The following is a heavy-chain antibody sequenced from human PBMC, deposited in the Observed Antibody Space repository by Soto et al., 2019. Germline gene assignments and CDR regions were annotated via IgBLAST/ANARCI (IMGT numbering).Heavy chain of an antibody. CDR1: GFTFSSYA. CDR3: ARGLHGVDSSGYYRKIKMRNWFDP. D-gene: IGHD3-22*01. V-gene: IGHV3-30-3*01. J-gene: IGHJ5*02. Sequence: GGSPRLSCAASGFTFSSYAMHWVRQAPGKGLEWVAVISYDGSNKYYADSVKGRFTISRDNSKNTLYLQMNSLRAEDTAVYYCARGLHGVDSSGYYRKIKMRNWFDPWGQGTLVTVSS. CDR2: ISYDGSNK.